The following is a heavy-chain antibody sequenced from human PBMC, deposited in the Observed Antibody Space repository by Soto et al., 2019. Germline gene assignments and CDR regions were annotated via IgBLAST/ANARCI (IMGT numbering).Heavy chain of an antibody. Sequence: QVQLQESGPGLVKPSETLSLTCTVSGGSISSYYWSWIRQPPGKGLEWIGYIYYSGSTNYNPSLKSRVTISVDTSKNQFSLKLSSVTAADTAVYYCARRPRQGYCSGGSCYSNWYFDLWGRGTLVTVSS. CDR3: ARRPRQGYCSGGSCYSNWYFDL. D-gene: IGHD2-15*01. CDR2: IYYSGST. V-gene: IGHV4-59*08. J-gene: IGHJ2*01. CDR1: GGSISSYY.